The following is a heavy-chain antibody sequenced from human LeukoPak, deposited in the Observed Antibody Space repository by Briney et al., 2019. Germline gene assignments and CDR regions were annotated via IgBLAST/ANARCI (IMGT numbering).Heavy chain of an antibody. D-gene: IGHD2-21*02. CDR1: GFIASSNY. CDR3: APTGKVTVGLGY. CDR2: IYSGGST. Sequence: PGGSLRLTCVVSGFIASSNYMTWVRQAPGKGLEWISLIYSGGSTYYADSVMGRFTISRDNSKTTLFLQMNSLRAEDTAVYYCAPTGKVTVGLGYWGQGTLVTVSS. V-gene: IGHV3-53*01. J-gene: IGHJ4*02.